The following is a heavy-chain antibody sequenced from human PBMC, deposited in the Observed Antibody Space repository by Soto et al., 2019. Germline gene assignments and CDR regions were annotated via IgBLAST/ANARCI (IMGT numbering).Heavy chain of an antibody. J-gene: IGHJ3*02. CDR2: IYYSGST. CDR1: GGSISSGGYY. CDR3: ASPRTWGSAFDI. D-gene: IGHD7-27*01. V-gene: IGHV4-31*03. Sequence: SETLSLTCTVSGGSISSGGYYWSWIRQHPGKGLEWIGYIYYSGSTYCNPSLKSRVTISVDTSKNQFSLKLSSVTAADTAVYYCASPRTWGSAFDIWGQGAMVTVSS.